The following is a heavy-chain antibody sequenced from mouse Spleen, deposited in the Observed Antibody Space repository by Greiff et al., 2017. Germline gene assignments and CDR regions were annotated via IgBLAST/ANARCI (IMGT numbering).Heavy chain of an antibody. CDR1: GYTFTDYE. J-gene: IGHJ2*01. CDR3: TRSLTGTWNFDY. D-gene: IGHD4-1*01. V-gene: IGHV1-15*01. Sequence: QVQLKESGAELVRPGASVTLSCKASGYTFTDYEMHWVKQTPVHGLEWIGAIDPETGGTAYNQKFKGKAILTADKSSSTAYMELRSLTSEDSAVYYCTRSLTGTWNFDYWGQGTTLTVSS. CDR2: IDPETGGT.